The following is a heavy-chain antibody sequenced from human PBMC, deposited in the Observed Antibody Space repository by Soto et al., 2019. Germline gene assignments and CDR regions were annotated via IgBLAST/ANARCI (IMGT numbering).Heavy chain of an antibody. V-gene: IGHV2-5*01. J-gene: IGHJ4*02. D-gene: IGHD3-3*01. Sequence: QITLKESGPTLVKPTQTLTLTCTFSGFSLNTSGVGVGWIRQPPGKALEWLALIYGNDGKRYSPSLKSRLTISKDTSENQVVLTMTNMDPVDTATYSCARCPDAFWSGYLISDWGQGTLVTVSS. CDR2: IYGNDGK. CDR1: GFSLNTSGVG. CDR3: ARCPDAFWSGYLISD.